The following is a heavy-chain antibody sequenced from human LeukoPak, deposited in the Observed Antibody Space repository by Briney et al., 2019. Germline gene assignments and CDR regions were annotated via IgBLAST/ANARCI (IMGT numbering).Heavy chain of an antibody. D-gene: IGHD1-1*01. CDR2: IHHSGNA. CDR3: ARRIPTIDNVDY. CDR1: GDSLVSGVY. Sequence: SETLSLTCTVSGDSLVSGVYWDWIRQPPGKGLEWIGAIHHSGNAFYNPSLKSRVTISVDSSENQFSLRLTSVTAADTAVYYCARRIPTIDNVDYWGQGTLVTVSS. V-gene: IGHV4-39*01. J-gene: IGHJ4*02.